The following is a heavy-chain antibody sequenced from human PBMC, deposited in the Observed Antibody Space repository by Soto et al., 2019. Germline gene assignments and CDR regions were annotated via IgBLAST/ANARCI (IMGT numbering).Heavy chain of an antibody. D-gene: IGHD3-3*01. Sequence: NPSETLSLTCTVSGGSISSSSYYWGWIRQPPGKGLEWIGSIYYSGSTYYNPSLKSRVTISVDTSKNQFTLKLSSVTAADTAVYYCAREDGYDFWSGYHPGMDVWGQGATVTVSS. V-gene: IGHV4-39*02. CDR2: IYYSGST. CDR1: GGSISSSSYY. CDR3: AREDGYDFWSGYHPGMDV. J-gene: IGHJ6*02.